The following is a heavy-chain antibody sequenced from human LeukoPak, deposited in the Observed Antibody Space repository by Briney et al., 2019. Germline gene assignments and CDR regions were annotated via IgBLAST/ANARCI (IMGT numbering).Heavy chain of an antibody. J-gene: IGHJ5*02. CDR3: RIVGATNWFDP. D-gene: IGHD1-26*01. V-gene: IGHV4-39*03. CDR2: IYYSGNT. CDR1: GGSISSSSYY. Sequence: SETLSLTCTVSGGSISSSSYYWGWIRQPPGKGLEWIGSIYYSGNTYYNPSLKSRVTISVDTSKNQFSLKLSSVTAADTAVYARRIVGATNWFDPWGQGTLVTVSS.